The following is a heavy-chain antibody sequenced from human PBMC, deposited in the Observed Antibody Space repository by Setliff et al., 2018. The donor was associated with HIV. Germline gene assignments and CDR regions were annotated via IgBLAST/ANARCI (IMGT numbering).Heavy chain of an antibody. Sequence: ASVKVSCKASGYTFTSYGMNWARQAPGQGLEWMGWTYIGATNYAQKFRDRLTVTTDTPTSTAYMELRSLSPDDTAVYYCATGGGQSFDYWGQGTLVTVSS. CDR2: TYIGAT. V-gene: IGHV1-18*04. J-gene: IGHJ4*02. D-gene: IGHD1-26*01. CDR1: GYTFTSYG. CDR3: ATGGGQSFDY.